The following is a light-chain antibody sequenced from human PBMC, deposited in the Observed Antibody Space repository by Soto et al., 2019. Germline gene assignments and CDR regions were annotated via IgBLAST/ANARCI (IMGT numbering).Light chain of an antibody. CDR2: EVS. CDR1: SSDVGTYKY. V-gene: IGLV2-14*01. J-gene: IGLJ2*01. CDR3: SSYTSRSTPV. Sequence: QSVLTQPASVSGSPGQSITISCTGTSSDVGTYKYVSWYQQLPGKAPKLMIYEVSNRPSGVSNRFSGSKSGNTASQTISELQAEDEADYYCSSYTSRSTPVFGGGTKLTVL.